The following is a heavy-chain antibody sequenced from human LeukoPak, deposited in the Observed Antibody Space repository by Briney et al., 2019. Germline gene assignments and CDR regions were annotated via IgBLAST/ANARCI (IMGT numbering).Heavy chain of an antibody. Sequence: GGSLRLSCAASGFTFSSYEMNWVRQAPGKGLEWVSYISSSGSTIYYADSVKGRFTISRDNAKNSLYLQMNSLRAEDTAVYYCARVAGATVTLDMDVWGKGTTVTISS. V-gene: IGHV3-48*03. J-gene: IGHJ6*03. CDR1: GFTFSSYE. CDR2: ISSSGSTI. CDR3: ARVAGATVTLDMDV. D-gene: IGHD4-17*01.